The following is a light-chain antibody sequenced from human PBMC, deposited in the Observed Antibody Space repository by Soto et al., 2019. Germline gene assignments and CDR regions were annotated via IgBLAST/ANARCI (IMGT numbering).Light chain of an antibody. J-gene: IGKJ1*01. Sequence: DIQITQSPSSLSASVGDRVTITCRASQSISSYLNWYQQKPGKAPKLLIYAASSLQSGVPSRFSGSGSGTDFTLTISSLQPEDFATYYCQQSYSTHWTFGQGTKVDIK. CDR3: QQSYSTHWT. CDR2: AAS. V-gene: IGKV1-39*01. CDR1: QSISSY.